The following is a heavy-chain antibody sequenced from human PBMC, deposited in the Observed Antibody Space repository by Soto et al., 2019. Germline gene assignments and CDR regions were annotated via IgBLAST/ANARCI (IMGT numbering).Heavy chain of an antibody. Sequence: SETLSLTCTVSGYSISSGYHWAWIRQPPGKGLEWLGSVHYSGNTYYNPSLKSRLTISVDKSKNQFSLNLSSVTAADTAVYYCARQDRVVAEGRWFDPWGRGTLVTVSS. J-gene: IGHJ5*02. CDR3: ARQDRVVAEGRWFDP. CDR1: GYSISSGYH. CDR2: VHYSGNT. D-gene: IGHD2-15*01. V-gene: IGHV4-38-2*02.